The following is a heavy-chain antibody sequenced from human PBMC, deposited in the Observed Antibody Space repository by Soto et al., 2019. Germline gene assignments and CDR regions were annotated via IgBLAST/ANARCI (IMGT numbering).Heavy chain of an antibody. V-gene: IGHV3-74*01. CDR3: AREYYGLLTGYYTDY. CDR1: GFPFSSYW. CDR2: ISGDGVTT. Sequence: VQLVESGGDLVQRGGSLRLSCAASGFPFSSYWMHWVRHTPGKGLDWVARISGDGVTTYYADSVTGRFTVSRDNAKNTLSLQISDLRAEDTAVYYCAREYYGLLTGYYTDYWGQGTLVSVSS. D-gene: IGHD3-9*01. J-gene: IGHJ4*02.